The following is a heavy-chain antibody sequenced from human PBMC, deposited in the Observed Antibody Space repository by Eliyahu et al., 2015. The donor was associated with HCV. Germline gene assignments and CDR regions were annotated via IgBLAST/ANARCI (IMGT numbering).Heavy chain of an antibody. J-gene: IGHJ3*02. D-gene: IGHD3-22*01. CDR3: AAFGPSGYQGYAFDI. V-gene: IGHV1-58*02. CDR1: GFTFXSSA. Sequence: QMQLVQSGPEVKKPGTSVKVSCKASGFTFXSSAMQWVRQARGQRLEWIGWIVVGSGNTNYAQKFQERVTITRDMSTSTAYMELSSLRSEDTAVYYCAAFGPSGYQGYAFDIWGQGTMVTVSS. CDR2: IVVGSGNT.